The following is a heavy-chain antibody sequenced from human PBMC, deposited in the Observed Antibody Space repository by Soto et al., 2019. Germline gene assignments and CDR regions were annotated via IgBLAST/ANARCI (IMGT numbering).Heavy chain of an antibody. CDR3: ARDSGYSETSWFDP. Sequence: SETLSLTCTVSGGSISSYYWSWVRQPPGKGLEWIGYIYYSGSTNYNPSLKSRVTISVDTSKNQFSLKLSSVTAADTAVYYCARDSGYSETSWFDPWGQGTLVTVSS. CDR2: IYYSGST. V-gene: IGHV4-59*01. CDR1: GGSISSYY. D-gene: IGHD3-22*01. J-gene: IGHJ5*02.